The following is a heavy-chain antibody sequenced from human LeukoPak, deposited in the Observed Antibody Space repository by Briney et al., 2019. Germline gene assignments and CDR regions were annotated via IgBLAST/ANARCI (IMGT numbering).Heavy chain of an antibody. CDR1: GGSISSYY. J-gene: IGHJ4*02. D-gene: IGHD6-19*01. Sequence: SETLSLTCTVSGGSISSYYWSWIRQPPGKGLEWIGYIYHSGSTNYNPSLKSRVTISVDTSKNQLSLKLNSVTAADTAVYYCARDSSSGWYGIGYWGQGTLVTVSS. V-gene: IGHV4-59*13. CDR2: IYHSGST. CDR3: ARDSSSGWYGIGY.